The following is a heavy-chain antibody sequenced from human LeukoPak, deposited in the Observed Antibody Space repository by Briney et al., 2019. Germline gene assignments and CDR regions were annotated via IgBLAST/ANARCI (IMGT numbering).Heavy chain of an antibody. D-gene: IGHD6-13*01. CDR3: AKDSRPGYSSSWYGREFDY. Sequence: GRSLRLSCAASGFTFSSYAMHWVRQAPGKGLEWVAVISYDGSNKYYADSVKGRFTISRDNSKNTLYLQMNSLRAEDTAVYYCAKDSRPGYSSSWYGREFDYWGQGTLVTVSS. CDR2: ISYDGSNK. V-gene: IGHV3-30-3*01. CDR1: GFTFSSYA. J-gene: IGHJ4*02.